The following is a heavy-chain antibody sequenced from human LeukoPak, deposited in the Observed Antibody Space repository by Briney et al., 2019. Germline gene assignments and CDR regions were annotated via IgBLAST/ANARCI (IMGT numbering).Heavy chain of an antibody. V-gene: IGHV4-34*01. D-gene: IGHD5-12*01. CDR3: ARARENSGYDS. Sequence: SETLSLTCAVYGGSFSGYYWSWIRQPPGKGLEWIGEINHSGSTNYNPSLKSRVTISVGTSKNQFSLKLSSVTAADTAVYYCARARENSGYDSWGQGTLVTVSS. CDR2: INHSGST. J-gene: IGHJ5*02. CDR1: GGSFSGYY.